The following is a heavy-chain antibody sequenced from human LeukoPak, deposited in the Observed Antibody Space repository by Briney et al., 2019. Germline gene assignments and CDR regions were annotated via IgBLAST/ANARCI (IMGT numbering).Heavy chain of an antibody. D-gene: IGHD3-22*01. CDR1: GGSISSGGYY. Sequence: PSETLSLTCTVSGGSISSGGYYWSWIRQPPGKGLEWIGYIYHSGSTYYNPSLKSRVTISVDRSKNQFSLKLSSVTAADTAVYYCARYGQYYYDSSGYYLGNAFDIWGQGTMVTVSS. CDR2: IYHSGST. V-gene: IGHV4-30-2*01. J-gene: IGHJ3*02. CDR3: ARYGQYYYDSSGYYLGNAFDI.